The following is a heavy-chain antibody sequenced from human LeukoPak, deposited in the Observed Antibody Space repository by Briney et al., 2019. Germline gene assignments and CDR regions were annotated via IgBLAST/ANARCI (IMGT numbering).Heavy chain of an antibody. V-gene: IGHV4-39*07. D-gene: IGHD4-17*01. J-gene: IGHJ4*02. CDR1: GGSISSSSYS. CDR2: IYTSGST. Sequence: PSETLSLTCTVSGGSISSSSYSWGWIRQPPGKGLEWIGRIYTSGSTNYNPSLKSRVAMSVDTSKNQFSLKLSSVTAADTAVYYCARERLGYGDYPDYWGQGTLVTVSS. CDR3: ARERLGYGDYPDY.